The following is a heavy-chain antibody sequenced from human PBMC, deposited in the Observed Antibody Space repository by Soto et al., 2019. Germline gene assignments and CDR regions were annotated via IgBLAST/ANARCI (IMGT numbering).Heavy chain of an antibody. J-gene: IGHJ4*02. V-gene: IGHV4-34*01. D-gene: IGHD3-16*01. CDR3: ARRYGGNFDY. Sequence: PSETHSLTSTVYGGSCIGYYWSWIRQPPGKGLEWIGEINHSGSTNCNPSLKSRVTISVDTSKNQFSLKLSSVTAADTAVYYCARRYGGNFDYWGQGTLVTVS. CDR2: INHSGST. CDR1: GGSCIGYY.